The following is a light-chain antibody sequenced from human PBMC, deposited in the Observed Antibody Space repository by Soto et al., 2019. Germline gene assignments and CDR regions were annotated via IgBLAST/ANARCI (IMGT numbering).Light chain of an antibody. CDR2: AAS. CDR1: QSVSGF. CDR3: QQCDNWPFT. Sequence: EIVLTQSPATLSLSPGERATLSCRASQSVSGFLAWYQQKPGQAPRLLINAASNRATGIPARFSGSGSGTDFSLTISSLEPEDYAVYYCQQCDNWPFTFGQGTKLEI. V-gene: IGKV3-11*01. J-gene: IGKJ2*01.